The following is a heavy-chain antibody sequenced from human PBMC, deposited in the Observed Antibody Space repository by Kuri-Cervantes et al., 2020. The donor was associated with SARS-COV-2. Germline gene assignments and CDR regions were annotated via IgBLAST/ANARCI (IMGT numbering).Heavy chain of an antibody. D-gene: IGHD3-16*01. CDR2: IKQDGSEK. CDR3: ARGGGVGYDS. Sequence: GGSLRLSCAASGFTVSSNEMSWVRQAPGKGLEWVGNIKQDGSEKNYVDSVEGRFIISRDNAKNSLYLQMDRLRVDDTAVYYCARGGGVGYDSWGQGTLVTVSS. V-gene: IGHV3-7*01. J-gene: IGHJ4*02. CDR1: GFTVSSNE.